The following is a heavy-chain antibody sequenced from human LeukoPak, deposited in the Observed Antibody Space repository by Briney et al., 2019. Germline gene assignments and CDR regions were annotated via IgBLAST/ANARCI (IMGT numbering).Heavy chain of an antibody. V-gene: IGHV3-23*01. CDR2: VFGSGDNT. J-gene: IGHJ4*02. Sequence: PGGALRLSSAASRFTFCSYAMCWVREAPGKGLEWVSSVFGSGDNTYYADSVKGRFTISRDNYRNTVYLQMNSLRDDDTAVYYCAKDGVTYGRHDYSDYWGQGTLVIVSS. CDR3: AKDGVTYGRHDYSDY. D-gene: IGHD4-11*01. CDR1: RFTFCSYA.